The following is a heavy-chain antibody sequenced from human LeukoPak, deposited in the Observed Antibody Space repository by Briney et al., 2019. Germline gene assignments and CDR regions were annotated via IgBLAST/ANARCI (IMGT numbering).Heavy chain of an antibody. Sequence: ASVKVSCKASGCTFTSYAINWVRQAPGQGLEWMGGIIPIFGTTNYAQKFQGRVTITADKSTSTAYMELSSLRSEDTAVYYCARGWSGYYYCMDVWGKGTTVTVSS. CDR2: IIPIFGTT. J-gene: IGHJ6*03. CDR3: ARGWSGYYYCMDV. V-gene: IGHV1-69*06. D-gene: IGHD6-13*01. CDR1: GCTFTSYA.